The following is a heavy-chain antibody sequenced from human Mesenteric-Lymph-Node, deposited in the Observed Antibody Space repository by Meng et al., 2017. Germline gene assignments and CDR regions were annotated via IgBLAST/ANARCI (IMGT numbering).Heavy chain of an antibody. D-gene: IGHD1-26*01. CDR2: IDWDDDK. CDR1: CFSLSTSGMC. Sequence: SGPTLVKPTQTLTLTCTFSCFSLSTSGMCVGWIRQPPGKALEWLELIDWDDDKYYSTSLKTSLTISKDTSKNQVVLTMTNMDPVDTATYYCARIRCIVGATGYYFDYWGQGTLVTVPS. J-gene: IGHJ4*02. CDR3: ARIRCIVGATGYYFDY. V-gene: IGHV2-70*01.